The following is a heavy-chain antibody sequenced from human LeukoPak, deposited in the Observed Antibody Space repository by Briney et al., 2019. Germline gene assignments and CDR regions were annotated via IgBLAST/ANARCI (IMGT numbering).Heavy chain of an antibody. CDR1: GYTFTGYY. CDR2: INPNSGGT. J-gene: IGHJ4*02. CDR3: ARDYYSSGWLDSTPGDY. Sequence: GASVKVSCKASGYTFTGYYMHWVRQAPGQGLEWMGWINPNSGGTNYAQKFQGRVTMTRDTSISTAYMELSRLRSDDTAVYYCARDYYSSGWLDSTPGDYWGQGTLVTVSS. D-gene: IGHD6-19*01. V-gene: IGHV1-2*02.